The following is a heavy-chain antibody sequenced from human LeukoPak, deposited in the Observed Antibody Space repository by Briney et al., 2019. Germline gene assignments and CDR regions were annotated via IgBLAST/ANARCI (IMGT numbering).Heavy chain of an antibody. CDR2: ISSNNNI. CDR1: GFTFSSYA. CDR3: GREDCNNVRCYGASDA. V-gene: IGHV3-69-1*01. D-gene: IGHD2-2*01. J-gene: IGHJ5*02. Sequence: PGGSMRLSCVGSGFTFSSYAMNWVRQAPGKGLEWVSSISSNNNIYYADSVKGRFTISRDNAKNSLSLQMNSLRGEDTAVYYCGREDCNNVRCYGASDAWGQGTLVTVSS.